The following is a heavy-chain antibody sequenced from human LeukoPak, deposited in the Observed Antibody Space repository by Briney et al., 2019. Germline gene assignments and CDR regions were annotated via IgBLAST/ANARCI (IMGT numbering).Heavy chain of an antibody. D-gene: IGHD6-13*01. Sequence: ASVKVSCTASGYTFTSSDINWVRQAAGQGLEWMGWINPNSGRTGYAQKFQGRVTMTANTCISTAYMELRSLRFDDTAVYYCGRGRSGLAAARTHDYWGQGTLITVSS. CDR2: INPNSGRT. CDR1: GYTFTSSD. CDR3: GRGRSGLAAARTHDY. J-gene: IGHJ4*02. V-gene: IGHV1-8*01.